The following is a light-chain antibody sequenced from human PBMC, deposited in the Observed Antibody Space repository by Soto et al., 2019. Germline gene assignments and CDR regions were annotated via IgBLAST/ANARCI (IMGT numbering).Light chain of an antibody. CDR3: QHYNSYSDA. Sequence: DIQMTQSPSTLSGSVGDRVTITCRASQTISSWLAWYQQKPGKAPKLLIYKASTLKSGVPSRFSGSGSGPAFTLTISSLQPDEFATYYCQHYNSYSDAFGQGTKVELK. CDR1: QTISSW. V-gene: IGKV1-5*03. J-gene: IGKJ1*01. CDR2: KAS.